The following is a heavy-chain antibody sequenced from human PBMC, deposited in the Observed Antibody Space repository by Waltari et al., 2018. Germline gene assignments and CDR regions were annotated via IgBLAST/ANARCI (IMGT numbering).Heavy chain of an antibody. D-gene: IGHD4-17*01. CDR2: IYSGGDT. J-gene: IGHJ4*02. CDR1: GFTFTNYA. V-gene: IGHV3-23*03. CDR3: ARRNYGDHHFDY. Sequence: EVQLLESGGGLVKPGGSLRLSCAASGFTFTNYAMSWVRQATGKGLEWVSVIYSGGDTYYADSVKGRFTISRDNSKNTLYLQMNSLRAEDTAVYFCARRNYGDHHFDYWGQGTLVTVSS.